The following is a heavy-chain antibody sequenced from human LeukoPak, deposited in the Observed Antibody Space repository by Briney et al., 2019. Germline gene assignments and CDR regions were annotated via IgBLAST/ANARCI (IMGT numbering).Heavy chain of an antibody. CDR3: PRDKVDCSCGSCYSRGNWFDP. D-gene: IGHD2-15*01. CDR1: GYTFTSYD. Sequence: ASVKVSCKASGYTFTSYDINWVRQATGQGLEWMGCMNPNSGNTGYAQKFQGRGTMTRNTSISTAYMELSSLRSEDTAVYYCPRDKVDCSCGSCYSRGNWFDPWGQGTLVTVSS. V-gene: IGHV1-8*01. CDR2: MNPNSGNT. J-gene: IGHJ5*02.